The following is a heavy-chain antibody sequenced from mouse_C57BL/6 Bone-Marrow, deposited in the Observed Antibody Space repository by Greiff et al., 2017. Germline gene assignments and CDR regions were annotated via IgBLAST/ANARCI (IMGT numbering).Heavy chain of an antibody. CDR3: VGG. CDR2: IRSKSNNYAT. J-gene: IGHJ4*01. Sequence: EVKLVESGGGLVQPKGSLTLSCAASGFSFNTYAMNWVRQAPGKGLEWVARIRSKSNNYATYYAVSVKDRFTIVRDESESMLYLQMNNLKAESTAMYYCVGGRGQGTSVTVSS. CDR1: GFSFNTYA. V-gene: IGHV10-1*01.